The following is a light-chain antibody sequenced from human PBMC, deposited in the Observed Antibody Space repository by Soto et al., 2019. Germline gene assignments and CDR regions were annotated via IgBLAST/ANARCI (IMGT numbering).Light chain of an antibody. J-gene: IGLJ2*01. CDR1: SGHSSYA. CDR3: QTWGTGIVV. CDR2: PNSDGSH. Sequence: QLVLTQSPSASASLGASVKLTCTLSSGHSSYAIAWHQQQPEKGPRYLMKPNSDGSHSKGDGIPDRFSGSSSGAERYLTISSLQSDDAADYYCQTWGTGIVVFGGGTKLTVL. V-gene: IGLV4-69*01.